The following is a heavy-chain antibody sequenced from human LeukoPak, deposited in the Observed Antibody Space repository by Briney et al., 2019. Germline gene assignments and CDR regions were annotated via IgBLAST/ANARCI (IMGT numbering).Heavy chain of an antibody. CDR3: ARSSSTSWTHYYYYGMDV. CDR1: GYTFTSYD. CDR2: MNPNSGNT. Sequence: ASVKVSCKASGYTFTSYDINWVRQATGQGLEWMGWMNPNSGNTGYAQKFQGRVTMTRNTSLSTAYMELSSLRSEDTAVYYCARSSSTSWTHYYYYGMDVWGQGTTVTVSS. J-gene: IGHJ6*02. D-gene: IGHD2-2*01. V-gene: IGHV1-8*01.